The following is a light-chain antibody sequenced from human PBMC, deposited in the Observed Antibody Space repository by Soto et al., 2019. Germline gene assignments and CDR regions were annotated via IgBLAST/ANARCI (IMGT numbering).Light chain of an antibody. CDR1: ENIFTW. V-gene: IGKV1-5*03. CDR2: KAS. Sequence: DIQMTQSPSTLSASVGDRVTITCRASENIFTWLAWYQQQAGKAPKLLISKASTLESGVPSRFSGSGSGTQFTLTISSLQPDDFASYYCQQYQSGFTFGLGTKVDIK. CDR3: QQYQSGFT. J-gene: IGKJ2*01.